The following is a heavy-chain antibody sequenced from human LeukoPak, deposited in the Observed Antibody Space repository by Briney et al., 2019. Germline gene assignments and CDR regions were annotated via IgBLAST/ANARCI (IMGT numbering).Heavy chain of an antibody. CDR1: GGSFSGYY. J-gene: IGHJ3*02. D-gene: IGHD3-22*01. V-gene: IGHV4-34*01. Sequence: PSETLSLTCAVYGGSFSGYYWSWIRQPPGKGLEWIGEINHSGSTNYNPSLKSRVTISVDTSKNQFSLKLSSVTAADTAGYYCARVSRDYYDSSGSAFDIWGQGTMVTVSS. CDR2: INHSGST. CDR3: ARVSRDYYDSSGSAFDI.